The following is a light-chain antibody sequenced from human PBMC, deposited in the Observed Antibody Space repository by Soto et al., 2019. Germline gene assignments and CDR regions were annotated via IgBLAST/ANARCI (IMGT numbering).Light chain of an antibody. V-gene: IGKV1-5*01. CDR3: QHYKSYGPWT. CDR2: DAS. J-gene: IGKJ1*01. CDR1: QSISSW. Sequence: DIQMTQSPSTLSASVGDRVTITCRASQSISSWLAWYQQKPGKAPKLLIYDASSLESGVPSRFSGSGSGTEFSLTISSLQPDDFATYYCQHYKSYGPWTLGQGTKVDIK.